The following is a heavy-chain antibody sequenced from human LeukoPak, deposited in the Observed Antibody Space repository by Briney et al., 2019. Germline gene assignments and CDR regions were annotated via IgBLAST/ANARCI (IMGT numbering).Heavy chain of an antibody. Sequence: ASVKASCKASRYTFSNYDINWVRQATGQGLEWMGWMSPNSGNTGYAQKFQGRVTMTRNTSISTAYMELTSLKASDTAMYYCARSRGLKSPFDYWGQGTLVTVSS. CDR3: ARSRGLKSPFDY. CDR1: RYTFSNYD. J-gene: IGHJ4*02. CDR2: MSPNSGNT. V-gene: IGHV1-8*01. D-gene: IGHD3-10*01.